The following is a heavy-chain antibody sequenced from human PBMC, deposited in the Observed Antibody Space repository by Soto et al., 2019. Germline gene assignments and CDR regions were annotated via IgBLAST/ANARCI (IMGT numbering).Heavy chain of an antibody. D-gene: IGHD6-19*01. J-gene: IGHJ4*02. CDR1: GDSITSNSYF. CDR3: ADMRGQWLPRE. V-gene: IGHV4-39*01. CDR2: IYYSGTT. Sequence: SETLSLTFTVSGDSITSNSYFWAWIRQPPGKGLEWIGSIYYSGTTYYNPSLKSRVTMSVDTSKNQFSLKLTSVTAADTAVYYCADMRGQWLPREWGQGILVTVSS.